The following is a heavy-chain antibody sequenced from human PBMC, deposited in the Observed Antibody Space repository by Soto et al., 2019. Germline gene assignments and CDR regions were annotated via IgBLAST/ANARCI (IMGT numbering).Heavy chain of an antibody. Sequence: GGSMRLSCVASGFTFSTHAMSWVRQAPGKGLEWVSTFSGSGGNIYYAESVKGRLTISRDDSKNTLYLQMNSLRVEDTAVYYCAKDPPWTVGPLAMDVWGQGTTVTVSS. J-gene: IGHJ6*02. D-gene: IGHD2-2*01. CDR2: FSGSGGNI. CDR1: GFTFSTHA. V-gene: IGHV3-23*01. CDR3: AKDPPWTVGPLAMDV.